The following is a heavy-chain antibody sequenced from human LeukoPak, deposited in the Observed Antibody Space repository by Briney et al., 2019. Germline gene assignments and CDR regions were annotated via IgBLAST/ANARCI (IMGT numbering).Heavy chain of an antibody. V-gene: IGHV3-23*01. D-gene: IGHD5-18*01. J-gene: IGHJ4*02. Sequence: PGGSLRLSCAASGFTFSSYAMSWVRQAPGKGLEWVSTISGSGDSTYYADSVKGRFTISRDNSKNTLYLQMNSPRAEDTAVYYCARDRGYSCGYWGQGTLVTVSS. CDR3: ARDRGYSCGY. CDR1: GFTFSSYA. CDR2: ISGSGDST.